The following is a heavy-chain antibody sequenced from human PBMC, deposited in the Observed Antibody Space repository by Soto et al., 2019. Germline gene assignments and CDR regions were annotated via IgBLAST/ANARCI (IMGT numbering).Heavy chain of an antibody. V-gene: IGHV4-39*01. CDR1: GGSISSSSYY. Sequence: SETLSLTCTVSGGSISSSSYYWGWIRQPPGKGLEWIGSIYYSGSTYYNPSLKSRVTISVDTSKNQFSLKLSSVTAANTAVYYCARHFSDIVVVPAAIGWFDPWGQGTLVTVSS. CDR3: ARHFSDIVVVPAAIGWFDP. D-gene: IGHD2-2*02. CDR2: IYYSGST. J-gene: IGHJ5*02.